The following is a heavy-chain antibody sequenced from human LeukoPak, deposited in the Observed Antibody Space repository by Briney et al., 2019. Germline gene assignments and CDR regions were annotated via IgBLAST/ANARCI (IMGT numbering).Heavy chain of an antibody. CDR3: ARVPGDY. CDR2: ISSTSTYV. Sequence: GGSLRLSCAASGFTFSTYAMTWVRQAPGKGLEWVSSISSTSTYVYYADSVKGRFTISRDNAKNSLFLQMNSLRAEDTAVYYCARVPGDYWGHGTLVTVSS. J-gene: IGHJ4*01. D-gene: IGHD1-14*01. V-gene: IGHV3-21*01. CDR1: GFTFSTYA.